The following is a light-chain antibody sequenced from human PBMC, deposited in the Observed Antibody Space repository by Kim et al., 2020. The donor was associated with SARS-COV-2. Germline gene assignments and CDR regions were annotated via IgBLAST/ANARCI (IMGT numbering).Light chain of an antibody. CDR1: SSDVGGYKY. CDR3: CSYAGTYTFAV. V-gene: IGLV2-11*01. Sequence: QSALTQPRSVSGSPGQSVTISCTGTSSDVGGYKYVSWYQQHPGKAPKLMIYDVSTRPSGVPDRFSGSKSGSTASLTISGLQAEDEADYYCCSYAGTYTFAVFGGGTQLTVL. CDR2: DVS. J-gene: IGLJ2*01.